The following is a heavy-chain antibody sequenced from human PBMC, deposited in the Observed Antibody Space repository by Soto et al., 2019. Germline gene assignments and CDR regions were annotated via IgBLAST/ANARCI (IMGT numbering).Heavy chain of an antibody. CDR2: IIPIFGTA. CDR1: GGTFSSYA. Sequence: QVQLVQSGAEVKKPGSSVKVSCKASGGTFSSYAISWVRQAPGQGLEWMGGIIPIFGTANYAQKFQGRVTITADKSTSTAYMELSSLTSEDTAVYYCARWHLSIAAAGEDWFDPWGQGTLVTVSS. V-gene: IGHV1-69*06. J-gene: IGHJ5*02. D-gene: IGHD6-13*01. CDR3: ARWHLSIAAAGEDWFDP.